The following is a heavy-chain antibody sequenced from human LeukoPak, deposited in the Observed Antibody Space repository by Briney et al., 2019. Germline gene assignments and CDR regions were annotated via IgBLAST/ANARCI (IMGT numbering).Heavy chain of an antibody. Sequence: GGSLRLSCAASGFTFSSYSMNWVRQAPGKGLEWVSSISSSSSYIYYADSVKGRFTISRDNAKNSLYLQMNSLRAEDTAVYYCAGPLRYFGWTQPWGQGTLVTVSS. CDR3: AGPLRYFGWTQP. D-gene: IGHD3-9*01. J-gene: IGHJ4*02. V-gene: IGHV3-21*01. CDR2: ISSSSSYI. CDR1: GFTFSSYS.